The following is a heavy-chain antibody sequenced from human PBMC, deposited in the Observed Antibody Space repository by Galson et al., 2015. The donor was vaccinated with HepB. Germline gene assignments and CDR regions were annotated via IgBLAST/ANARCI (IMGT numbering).Heavy chain of an antibody. J-gene: IGHJ6*03. D-gene: IGHD5-24*01. CDR1: GFTFSNAW. Sequence: SLRLSCAASGFTFSNAWINWVRQAPGKGLEWVGRIKSKSDGGTADYAAPVKGRFTISRDDSKNTLYLQMNSLKTEDTAVYYCAREAEMATIIFYYYMDVWGKGTTVTVSS. CDR2: IKSKSDGGTA. V-gene: IGHV3-15*01. CDR3: AREAEMATIIFYYYMDV.